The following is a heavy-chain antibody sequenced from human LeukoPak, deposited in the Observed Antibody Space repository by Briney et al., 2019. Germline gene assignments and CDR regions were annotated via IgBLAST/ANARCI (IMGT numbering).Heavy chain of an antibody. CDR2: ISGSGGST. J-gene: IGHJ6*02. CDR1: GFTFSSYA. V-gene: IGHV3-23*01. Sequence: PGGSLRLPCAASGFTFSSYAMSCVRQSPGKGLEWVSAISGSGGSTYYADSVKGRFTISRDNSKNTLYLQMNSLIAEDTAVYYCAKGKDIVVVVAATRSYYYGMDVWGQGTTVTVSS. D-gene: IGHD2-15*01. CDR3: AKGKDIVVVVAATRSYYYGMDV.